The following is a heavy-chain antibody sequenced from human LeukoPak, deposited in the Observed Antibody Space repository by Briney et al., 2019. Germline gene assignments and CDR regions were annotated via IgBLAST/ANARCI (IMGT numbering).Heavy chain of an antibody. D-gene: IGHD6-19*01. Sequence: GGSLRLSCAASGFTFSIYSMIWVRQAPGKGLEWVSYISSSSSTIYYADSVRGRFTISRDNAKNSLYLQMNSLKTEDTAVYYCTRDGSGWPVGYWGQGTLVTVSS. CDR2: ISSSSSTI. J-gene: IGHJ4*02. V-gene: IGHV3-48*04. CDR1: GFTFSIYS. CDR3: TRDGSGWPVGY.